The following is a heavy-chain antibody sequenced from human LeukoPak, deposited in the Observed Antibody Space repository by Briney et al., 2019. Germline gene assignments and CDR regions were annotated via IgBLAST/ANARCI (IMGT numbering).Heavy chain of an antibody. V-gene: IGHV3-33*06. CDR3: AKDLYYYYYMDV. CDR1: GFTFSSYG. Sequence: GGSLRLSCAASGFTFSSYGMHWVRQAPGKGLEWVAVIWYDGSNKYYADSVKGRFTISRDNSKNTLYLQMNSLRAEDTAVYYCAKDLYYYYYMDVWGKGTTVTLSS. J-gene: IGHJ6*03. CDR2: IWYDGSNK.